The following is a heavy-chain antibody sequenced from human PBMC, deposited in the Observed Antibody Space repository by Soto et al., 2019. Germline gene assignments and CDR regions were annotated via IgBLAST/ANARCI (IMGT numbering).Heavy chain of an antibody. CDR2: IIPIFGTA. D-gene: IGHD4-17*01. V-gene: IGHV1-69*12. Sequence: QVQLVQSGAEVKKPGSSVKVSCKASGGTFSSYAISWVRQAPGQGLEWMGGIIPIFGTANYGQKFQGRVTSTADESTRTAYMELSSRSSEDTAVYYCARERTEDGDSGDYFDYWGQGTLVTVSS. CDR3: ARERTEDGDSGDYFDY. CDR1: GGTFSSYA. J-gene: IGHJ4*02.